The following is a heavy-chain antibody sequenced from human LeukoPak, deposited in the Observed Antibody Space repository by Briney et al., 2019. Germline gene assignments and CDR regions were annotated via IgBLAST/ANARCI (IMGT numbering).Heavy chain of an antibody. CDR1: GFTFSSYW. Sequence: GGSLRLSCAASGFTFSSYWMSWVRQAPGKGLEWVANIKQDGSEKYYVDSVKGRFTISRDNAKNSLYLQMNSLRAEDTAVYYCARDHRDFWSGYTFDYWGQGTLVTVSS. CDR2: IKQDGSEK. CDR3: ARDHRDFWSGYTFDY. D-gene: IGHD3-3*01. J-gene: IGHJ4*02. V-gene: IGHV3-7*01.